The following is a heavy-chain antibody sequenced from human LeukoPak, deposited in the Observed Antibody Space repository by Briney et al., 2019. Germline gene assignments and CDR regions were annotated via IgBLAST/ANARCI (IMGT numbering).Heavy chain of an antibody. CDR3: ARKGGVFCSGGSCYDY. D-gene: IGHD2-15*01. Sequence: PGGSLRLSCAASGFTFSSYAMSWVRQAPGKGLEWVSAISGSGGSTYYADSVKGRFTISRDNSKSTLYLQMNSLRAEDTAVYYCARKGGVFCSGGSCYDYWGQGTLVTVSS. J-gene: IGHJ4*02. CDR2: ISGSGGST. CDR1: GFTFSSYA. V-gene: IGHV3-23*01.